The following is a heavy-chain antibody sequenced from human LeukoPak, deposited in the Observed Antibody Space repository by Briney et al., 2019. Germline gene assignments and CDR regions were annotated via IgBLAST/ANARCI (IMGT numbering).Heavy chain of an antibody. Sequence: GGSLRLSCAASGFTFSSYGMHWVRQAPGKGLEWVAVISYDGSNKYFADSVKGRFTISRDNPKNTLYLQVNSLRAEDTAVYYCAKSTTVTTQQRGYFDYWGQGTLVTVSS. J-gene: IGHJ4*02. CDR3: AKSTTVTTQQRGYFDY. CDR1: GFTFSSYG. D-gene: IGHD4-11*01. V-gene: IGHV3-30*18. CDR2: ISYDGSNK.